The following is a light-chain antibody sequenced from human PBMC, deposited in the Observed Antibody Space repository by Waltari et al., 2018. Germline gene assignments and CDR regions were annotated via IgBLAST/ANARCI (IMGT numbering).Light chain of an antibody. CDR3: QQYDSSPLT. Sequence: DTVMPQCPVPPAVSLRERATISRTPSQGVFHINHNNYLAWYQQKPAQPSRLLFYWASTRKAGLPDRCSGSGAGTDFSLAISSVQAEDVAIDFCQQYDSSPLTFGGGTKVEIK. J-gene: IGKJ4*02. V-gene: IGKV4-1*01. CDR1: QGVFHINHNNY. CDR2: WAS.